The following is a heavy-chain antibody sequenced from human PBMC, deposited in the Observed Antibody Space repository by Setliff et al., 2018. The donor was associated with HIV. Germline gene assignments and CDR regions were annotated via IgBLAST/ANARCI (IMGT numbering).Heavy chain of an antibody. D-gene: IGHD6-25*01. CDR3: VQGGLGSGWGSF. CDR2: VATNGGST. Sequence: GGSLRLSCAVSGFTFSNSAMSWVRQAPGKGLEWVSSVATNGGSTYYAASVQGRFTISSDNSKSVVYLQMNSLRAEDTAVYYCVQGGLGSGWGSFWGQGTLVTVSS. J-gene: IGHJ4*02. V-gene: IGHV3-23*01. CDR1: GFTFSNSA.